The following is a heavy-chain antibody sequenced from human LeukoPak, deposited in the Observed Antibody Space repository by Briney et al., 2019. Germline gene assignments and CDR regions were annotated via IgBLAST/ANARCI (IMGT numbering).Heavy chain of an antibody. CDR1: GFTFSTYA. J-gene: IGHJ3*02. CDR2: ISYDGSNK. CDR3: ARGPEAFDI. Sequence: GGSLRLSCAASGFTFSTYAMNWVRQAPGKGLEWVAVISYDGSNKYYADSVKGRFTISRDNSKNTLYLQMNSLRAEDTAVYYCARGPEAFDIWGQGTMVTVSS. V-gene: IGHV3-30-3*01.